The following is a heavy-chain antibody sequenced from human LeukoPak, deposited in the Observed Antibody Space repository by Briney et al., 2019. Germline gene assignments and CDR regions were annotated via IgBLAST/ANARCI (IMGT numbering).Heavy chain of an antibody. J-gene: IGHJ2*01. CDR3: ARSSDSTGYDYWYFDL. Sequence: SVKVSCKASGGTFSRYPISWVRQAPGRGLEWMGGLIPVYHTANYAEKFQGRVPITVDQHTNTVYMELSSLRSEDTAVYYCARSSDSTGYDYWYFDLWGRGTLVTVSS. CDR2: LIPVYHTA. D-gene: IGHD2-8*02. V-gene: IGHV1-69*13. CDR1: GGTFSRYP.